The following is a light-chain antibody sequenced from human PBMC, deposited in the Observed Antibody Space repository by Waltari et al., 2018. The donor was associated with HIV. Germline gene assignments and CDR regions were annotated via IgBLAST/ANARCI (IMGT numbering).Light chain of an antibody. CDR1: SAHSTYA. Sequence: QLVLTQSPSASASLGASVKLTCTLSSAHSTYAIAWHQQQPDQGPHYLMKLNSDGSHRKGDGIPDRFSGSASGAERYLTISNVQAEDECIYYCQTWGAGTVVFGGGTKLSVL. CDR2: LNSDGSH. V-gene: IGLV4-69*01. CDR3: QTWGAGTVV. J-gene: IGLJ2*01.